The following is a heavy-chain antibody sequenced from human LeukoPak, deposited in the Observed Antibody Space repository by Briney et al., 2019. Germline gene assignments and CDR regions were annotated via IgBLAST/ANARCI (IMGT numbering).Heavy chain of an antibody. Sequence: SETLSLICAVYGGSFSGYYWSWIRQPPGKGLEWIGEINHSGSTNYNPSLKSRVTISVDTSKNQFSLKLSSVTAADTAVYYCARSSMDIVVVPAATGHWYFDLWGRGTLVTVSS. CDR3: ARSSMDIVVVPAATGHWYFDL. CDR1: GGSFSGYY. V-gene: IGHV4-34*01. CDR2: INHSGST. J-gene: IGHJ2*01. D-gene: IGHD2-2*03.